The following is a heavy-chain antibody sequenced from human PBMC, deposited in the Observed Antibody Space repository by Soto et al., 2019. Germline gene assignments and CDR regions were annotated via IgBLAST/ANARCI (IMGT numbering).Heavy chain of an antibody. Sequence: QVQLVQSGAEVKKPGASVKVSCKASGYTFSSYYMNWVRQAPGQGLEWMGIINPSGGSTSYAQKFQGRVTMTRDTSTSTVYMELSSLRSEDTAVFYCTRVRDYSSSWYYFDYWGQGTLVTVSS. CDR3: TRVRDYSSSWYYFDY. CDR1: GYTFSSYY. CDR2: INPSGGST. J-gene: IGHJ4*02. D-gene: IGHD6-13*01. V-gene: IGHV1-46*01.